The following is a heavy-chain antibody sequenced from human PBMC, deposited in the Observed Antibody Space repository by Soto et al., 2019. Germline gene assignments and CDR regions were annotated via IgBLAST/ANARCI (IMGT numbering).Heavy chain of an antibody. D-gene: IGHD3-22*01. J-gene: IGHJ4*02. V-gene: IGHV1-69*06. Sequence: QVQLVQSGAEVKKPGSSVKVSCKASGGTFSSYAISWVRQAPGQGLEWMGGTIPIFGTANYAQKFQGRVTINADKSTSTAYMELSSLRSEDTAVYYCARGYYDSSGYYPPVFDYWGQGTLVTVSS. CDR3: ARGYYDSSGYYPPVFDY. CDR2: TIPIFGTA. CDR1: GGTFSSYA.